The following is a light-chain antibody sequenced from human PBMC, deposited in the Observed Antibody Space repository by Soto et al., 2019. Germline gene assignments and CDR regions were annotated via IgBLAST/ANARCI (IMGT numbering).Light chain of an antibody. V-gene: IGKV3-11*01. J-gene: IGKJ2*01. CDR3: QQRSNWPPRYT. CDR1: QSVSSY. Sequence: EIVLTQSPATLSLSPGERATLSCRASQSVSSYLAWYQQKPGQAPRLLISDASNRATGIPARFSGSGYGTDFTLTISSLEPEDFAVYYCQQRSNWPPRYTFGQGTKLEIK. CDR2: DAS.